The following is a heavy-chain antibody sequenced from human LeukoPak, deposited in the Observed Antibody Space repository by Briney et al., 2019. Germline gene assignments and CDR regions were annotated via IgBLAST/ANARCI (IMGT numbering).Heavy chain of an antibody. CDR3: ASQSRITIFGVDDPFDY. V-gene: IGHV4-61*02. J-gene: IGHJ4*02. D-gene: IGHD3-3*01. CDR2: IYTSGST. CDR1: GGSISSGSYY. Sequence: PSETLSLTCTVSGGSISSGSYYWSWIRQPAGKGLEWIGRIYTSGSTNYNPSLKSRVTISVDTSKNQFSLKLSSVTAADTAVYYCASQSRITIFGVDDPFDYWGQGTLVTVSS.